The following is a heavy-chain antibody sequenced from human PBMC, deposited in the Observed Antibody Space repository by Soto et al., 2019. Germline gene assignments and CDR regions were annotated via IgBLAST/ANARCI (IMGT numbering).Heavy chain of an antibody. CDR1: GGTSSTYA. D-gene: IGHD5-18*01. Sequence: QVQLVQSGAEVKKPESSVKVSCKAPGGTSSTYAISWVRQAPGQGLEWMGGIIPMFGTANYAQRFQDRVTITADESTNSAYMALSSLRSEDTAVYFCASGIQLWLRRINNGYSGWGQGTLVTVSS. J-gene: IGHJ1*01. V-gene: IGHV1-69*12. CDR2: IIPMFGTA. CDR3: ASGIQLWLRRINNGYSG.